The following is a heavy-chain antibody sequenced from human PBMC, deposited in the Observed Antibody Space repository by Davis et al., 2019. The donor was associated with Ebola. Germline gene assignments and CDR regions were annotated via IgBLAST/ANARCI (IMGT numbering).Heavy chain of an antibody. CDR2: ISSSSSYI. CDR3: ARDQGQVGATKWGAFDI. D-gene: IGHD1-26*01. J-gene: IGHJ3*02. Sequence: GESLKISCAASGFTFSSYSMNWVRQAPGKGLEWVSSISSSSSYIYYADSVKGRFTISRDNAKNSLYLQMNSLRAEDTAVYYCARDQGQVGATKWGAFDIWGQGTMVTVSS. V-gene: IGHV3-21*01. CDR1: GFTFSSYS.